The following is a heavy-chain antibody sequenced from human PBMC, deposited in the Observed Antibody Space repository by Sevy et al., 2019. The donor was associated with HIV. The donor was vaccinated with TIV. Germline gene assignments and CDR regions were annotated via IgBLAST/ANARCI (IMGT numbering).Heavy chain of an antibody. CDR3: ARHLRCCHDSSGYYFGYFDY. CDR2: IYYSGST. Sequence: SETLSLTCTVSGGSISSYYWSWIRQPPGKGLEWIGYIYYSGSTNYNPSLKSRVTISVDTSKNQFSLKLSSVTAADTAVYYCARHLRCCHDSSGYYFGYFDYWGQRTLVTVSS. V-gene: IGHV4-59*08. CDR1: GGSISSYY. D-gene: IGHD3-22*01. J-gene: IGHJ4*02.